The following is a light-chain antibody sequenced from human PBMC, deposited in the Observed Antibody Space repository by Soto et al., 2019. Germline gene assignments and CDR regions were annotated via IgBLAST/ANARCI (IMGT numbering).Light chain of an antibody. CDR1: QSVSSS. CDR3: QQRSNWPPYT. CDR2: DAS. J-gene: IGKJ2*01. V-gene: IGKV3-11*01. Sequence: EIVLTQSPATLPLSPGARATLSCRASQSVSSSLAWYQQKPGQAPMLLIYDASNRATGIPARFSGSGSGTDFTLTISSLEPEAYAVYYCQQRSNWPPYTFGQGTKLEI.